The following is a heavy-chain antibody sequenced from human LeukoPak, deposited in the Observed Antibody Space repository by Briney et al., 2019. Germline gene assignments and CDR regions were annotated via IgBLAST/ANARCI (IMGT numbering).Heavy chain of an antibody. CDR2: MRGDGITT. J-gene: IGHJ5*01. Sequence: GGSLRLSCAASGFAFDDYAVHWVRHAPGEGLEWVSLMRGDGITTYYADSVKGRFTISRDNSKNSLYLQMNSLRIEDTALYYCAKGRGYSGNAADSWGQGTLVTVSS. CDR3: AKGRGYSGNAADS. D-gene: IGHD5-12*01. V-gene: IGHV3-43*02. CDR1: GFAFDDYA.